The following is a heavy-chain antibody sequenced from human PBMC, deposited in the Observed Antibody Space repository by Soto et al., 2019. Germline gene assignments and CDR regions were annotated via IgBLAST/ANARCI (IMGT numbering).Heavy chain of an antibody. D-gene: IGHD2-15*01. V-gene: IGHV1-69*02. CDR3: AGGPDSGVPIYGMYF. CDR2: IIPILGIA. Sequence: QVQLVQSGAEVKKHGSSVKVSCKASGGTFSSYTISWVRQAPGQGLEWMGRIIPILGIAKYAQKFQGRVTITADKSTSTAYMGLSSLRSEDTAVYYCAGGPDSGVPIYGMYFWGKGTTVTVSS. CDR1: GGTFSSYT. J-gene: IGHJ6*04.